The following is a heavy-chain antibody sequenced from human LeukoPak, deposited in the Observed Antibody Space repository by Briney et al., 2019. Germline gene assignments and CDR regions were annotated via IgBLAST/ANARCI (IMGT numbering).Heavy chain of an antibody. CDR3: ARFDIVVVPAASRHYYYYGMDV. D-gene: IGHD2-2*01. CDR1: GYTFTSYD. CDR2: MNPNSGST. J-gene: IGHJ6*02. Sequence: ASVKVSCKASGYTFTSYDINWVRRATGQGLEWMGWMNPNSGSTGYAQKFQGRVTMTRNTSISTAYMELSSLRSEDTAVYYCARFDIVVVPAASRHYYYYGMDVWGQGTTVTVSS. V-gene: IGHV1-8*01.